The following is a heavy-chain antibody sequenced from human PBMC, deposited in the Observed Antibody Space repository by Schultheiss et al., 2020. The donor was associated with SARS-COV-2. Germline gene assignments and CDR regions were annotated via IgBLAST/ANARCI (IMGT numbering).Heavy chain of an antibody. J-gene: IGHJ6*02. CDR2: IWYDGSNK. V-gene: IGHV3-33*01. CDR1: GFTFSSYG. Sequence: GGSLRLSCAASGFTFSSYGMHWVRQAPGKGLEWVAVIWYDGSNKYYADSVKGRFTISRDNSKNTLYLQMNSLRAEDTAVYYCARDDAAIGRYYYGMDVWGQGTTVTVSS. D-gene: IGHD6-13*01. CDR3: ARDDAAIGRYYYGMDV.